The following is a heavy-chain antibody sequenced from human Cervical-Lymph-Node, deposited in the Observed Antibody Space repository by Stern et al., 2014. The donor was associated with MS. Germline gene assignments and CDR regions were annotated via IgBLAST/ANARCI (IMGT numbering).Heavy chain of an antibody. D-gene: IGHD3-3*01. CDR1: GGTFSSYA. CDR3: ARTYYDFWSGYYKYYYGLDV. V-gene: IGHV1-69*01. J-gene: IGHJ6*02. CDR2: IIPIFGTA. Sequence: QVQLVQSGAEVKKPGSSVKVSCKASGGTFSSYAISWLRHAPGQGLEWMGGIIPIFGTANYAQKFQGRVTITADESTSTAYMELSSLRSEDTAVYYCARTYYDFWSGYYKYYYGLDVWGQGTTVTVSS.